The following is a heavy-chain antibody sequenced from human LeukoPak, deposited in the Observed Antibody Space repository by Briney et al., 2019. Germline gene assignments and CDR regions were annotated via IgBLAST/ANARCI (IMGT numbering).Heavy chain of an antibody. CDR2: IWYDGSNK. CDR3: AKDAYGSGSYYYYYMDV. Sequence: GGSLRLSCAASGFTFSSYGMHWVRQAPGKGLEWVAVIWYDGSNKYYADSVKGRFTISRDNSKNTLYLQMNSLRAEDTAVYYCAKDAYGSGSYYYYYMDVWGEGTTVTVSS. V-gene: IGHV3-33*06. CDR1: GFTFSSYG. J-gene: IGHJ6*03. D-gene: IGHD3-10*01.